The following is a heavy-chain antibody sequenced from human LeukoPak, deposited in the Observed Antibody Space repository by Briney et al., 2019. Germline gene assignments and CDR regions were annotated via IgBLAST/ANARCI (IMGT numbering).Heavy chain of an antibody. CDR1: GFTFTTFV. J-gene: IGHJ4*02. CDR3: ARGTSPSISGALKF. V-gene: IGHV3-30*04. CDR2: MSPDGNQR. D-gene: IGHD3-9*01. Sequence: PGGSLRLSCAASGFTFTTFVMHWVRQAPGKGLEWVTVMSPDGNQRYYADSVKGRFTISRDTSNNTLYLEMHSLTLEDTAVYFCARGTSPSISGALKFWGQGTLVAVSS.